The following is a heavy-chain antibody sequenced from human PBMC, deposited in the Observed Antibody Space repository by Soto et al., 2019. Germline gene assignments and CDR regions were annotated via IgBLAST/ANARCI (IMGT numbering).Heavy chain of an antibody. V-gene: IGHV1-69*06. J-gene: IGHJ6*02. Sequence: SVKVSCKASGGTFSSYAISWVRQAPGQGLEWMGGIIPIFGTANYAQKFQGRVTITADKSTSTAYMELSSLRSEDTAVYYFARKLDYYDSSGSPINTYYYYGMDVWG. CDR3: ARKLDYYDSSGSPINTYYYYGMDV. D-gene: IGHD3-22*01. CDR1: GGTFSSYA. CDR2: IIPIFGTA.